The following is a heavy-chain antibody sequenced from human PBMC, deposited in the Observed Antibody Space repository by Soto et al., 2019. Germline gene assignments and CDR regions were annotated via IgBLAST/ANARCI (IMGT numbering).Heavy chain of an antibody. CDR1: GFTFTAYW. J-gene: IGHJ4*02. V-gene: IGHV5-51*01. CDR3: ARVVIGYCSSTSCPADY. D-gene: IGHD2-2*01. Sequence: GESLKISCKGSGFTFTAYWIGWVRQMPGKGLEWMGIMFPGDSTTRYSPSFQGQVTMSADKSISTAYLQWNSLKASDTAMYYCARVVIGYCSSTSCPADYWGQGALVTVSS. CDR2: MFPGDSTT.